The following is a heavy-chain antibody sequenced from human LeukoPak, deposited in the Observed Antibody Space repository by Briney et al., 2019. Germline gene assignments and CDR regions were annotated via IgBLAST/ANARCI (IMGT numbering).Heavy chain of an antibody. D-gene: IGHD4/OR15-4a*01. V-gene: IGHV3-23*01. CDR2: ISGSGGGT. CDR3: AKWAKYYYYGMDV. J-gene: IGHJ6*02. CDR1: GFTFSSYA. Sequence: PGGSLRLSCAASGFTFSSYAMIWVRQAPGKGLEWVSAISGSGGGTYYADSVKGRFTISRDNSKNTLYLQMNSLRAEDTAVYYCAKWAKYYYYGMDVWGQGTTVTVSS.